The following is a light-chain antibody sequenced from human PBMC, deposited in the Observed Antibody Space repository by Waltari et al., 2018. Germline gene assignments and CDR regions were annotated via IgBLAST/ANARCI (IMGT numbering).Light chain of an antibody. V-gene: IGKV1-39*01. Sequence: DIQMTQSPSSLSASVGDRVTITCRASQTMSNYLNWYQHKTGKAPRLLIYDASSLESGVPSRFIGSGSGTEFTLTISSLEPEDFATYYCQQSDITPYTFGQGTNLEIK. CDR1: QTMSNY. CDR3: QQSDITPYT. CDR2: DAS. J-gene: IGKJ2*01.